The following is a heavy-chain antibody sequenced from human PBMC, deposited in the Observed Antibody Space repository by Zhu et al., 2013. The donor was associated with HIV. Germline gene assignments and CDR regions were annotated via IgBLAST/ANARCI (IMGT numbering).Heavy chain of an antibody. CDR3: ARLPHVPAARPYYYYGMDV. V-gene: IGHV1-69*01. CDR2: IIPIFGTA. J-gene: IGHJ6*02. CDR1: GGTFSSYA. D-gene: IGHD2-2*02. Sequence: QVQLVQSGAEVKKPGSSVKVSCKASGGTFSSYAISWVRQAPGQGLEWMGGIIPIFGTANYAQKFQGRVTITADESTSTAYMELSSLRSEDTAVYYCARLPHVPAARPYYYYGMDVWGQGTTVTVSS.